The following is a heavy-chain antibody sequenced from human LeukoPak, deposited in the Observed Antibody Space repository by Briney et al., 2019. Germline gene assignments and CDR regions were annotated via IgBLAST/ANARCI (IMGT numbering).Heavy chain of an antibody. CDR2: INWNGGST. J-gene: IGHJ4*02. D-gene: IGHD6-19*01. V-gene: IGHV3-20*04. CDR1: GFTFYDYG. Sequence: GGSLRLSCAAPGFTFYDYGMSWVRHAPGEGLEWVSGINWNGGSTGYADSVKGRFTISRDNAKNSLYLQMNSLRAEDTALYYCARVSDISVAAYFDYWGQGTLVTVSS. CDR3: ARVSDISVAAYFDY.